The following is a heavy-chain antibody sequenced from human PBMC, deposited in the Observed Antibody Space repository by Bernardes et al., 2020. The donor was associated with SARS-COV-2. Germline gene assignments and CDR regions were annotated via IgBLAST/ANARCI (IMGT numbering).Heavy chain of an antibody. J-gene: IGHJ6*02. CDR3: AKVIVLMVYDRWGNGMDV. D-gene: IGHD2-8*01. CDR1: GFTFSSYA. Sequence: GGSLRLSCAASGFTFSSYAMSWVRQAPGKGLEWVSAISGSGGSTYYADSVKGRFTISRDNSKNTLYLQMNSLRAEDTAVYYCAKVIVLMVYDRWGNGMDVWGQGTTVTVSS. V-gene: IGHV3-23*01. CDR2: ISGSGGST.